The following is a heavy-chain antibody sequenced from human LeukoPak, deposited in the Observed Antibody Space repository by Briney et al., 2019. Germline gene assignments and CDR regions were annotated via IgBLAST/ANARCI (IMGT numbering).Heavy chain of an antibody. CDR3: SRDGSGSGDV. J-gene: IGHJ4*02. Sequence: GGSLRLSCAASGFNSNIYGMNWVRQAPGKGLEWVSSISSESTNIYYTDSVKGRFTIARDNAKNSLYLQMNSLIPEDTAVYYCSRDGSGSGDVWGQGTLVTVSS. CDR1: GFNSNIYG. CDR2: ISSESTNI. D-gene: IGHD2-21*02. V-gene: IGHV3-21*01.